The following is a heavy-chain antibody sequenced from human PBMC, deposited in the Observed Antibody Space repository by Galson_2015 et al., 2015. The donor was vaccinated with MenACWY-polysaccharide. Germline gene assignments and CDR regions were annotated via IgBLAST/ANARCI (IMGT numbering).Heavy chain of an antibody. Sequence: ETLSLPCGVSGDSITSASFDGAWMRQPPGKGLEWIGSMSYRGNTYYNPSLKSRVTMSVDMSKNQFSLDLTSVTAADTAVYYCARDPHCGAGCSIHDAFDVWGQGTKVTVSS. CDR3: ARDPHCGAGCSIHDAFDV. CDR2: MSYRGNT. J-gene: IGHJ3*01. V-gene: IGHV4-39*07. CDR1: GDSITSASFD. D-gene: IGHD2-21*02.